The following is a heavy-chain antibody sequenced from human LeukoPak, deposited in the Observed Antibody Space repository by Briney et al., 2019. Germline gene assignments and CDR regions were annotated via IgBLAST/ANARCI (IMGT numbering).Heavy chain of an antibody. D-gene: IGHD1-7*01. CDR1: GGAISSGSYY. CDR2: INHSGST. Sequence: PSETLSLTCIVSGGAISSGSYYWGWIRQPPGKGLEWIGEINHSGSTNYNPSLRSRVTISVDTSKNQFSLKLSSVTAADTAVYYCARLGGTRGFDYWGQGTLVTVSS. V-gene: IGHV4-39*07. CDR3: ARLGGTRGFDY. J-gene: IGHJ4*02.